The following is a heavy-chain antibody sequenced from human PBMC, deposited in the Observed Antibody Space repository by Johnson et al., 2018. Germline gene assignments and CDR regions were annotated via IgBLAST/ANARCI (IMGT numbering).Heavy chain of an antibody. Sequence: QVQLVQSGGGVVQPGKSLRLSCAASGFTFSIYGMHWVRQAPGKGLEWVATIWYDDNNHYIDSVKGRFTISRDNSKNTLYLQMNSLRAEDTAVYYCARDDGRGAEYLQHWGQGTQVTVSA. J-gene: IGHJ1*01. CDR2: IWYDDNN. V-gene: IGHV3-33*01. D-gene: IGHD2-15*01. CDR3: ARDDGRGAEYLQH. CDR1: GFTFSIYG.